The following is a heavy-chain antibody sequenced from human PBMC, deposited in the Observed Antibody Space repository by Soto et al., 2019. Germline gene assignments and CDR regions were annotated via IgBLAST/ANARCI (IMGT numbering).Heavy chain of an antibody. V-gene: IGHV3-33*01. J-gene: IGHJ4*02. CDR1: GLTLSGYS. D-gene: IGHD4-17*01. CDR2: IWGEGSNE. CDR3: VSDLGDYKFDY. Sequence: GGSLRLSCAVSGLTLSGYSMHWVRQAPGKGLEWVAVIWGEGSNEYYADSVKGRFTISRDTSKNTPYLQMSGLRADDTAFYYCVSDLGDYKFDYWGQGTLVTVSP.